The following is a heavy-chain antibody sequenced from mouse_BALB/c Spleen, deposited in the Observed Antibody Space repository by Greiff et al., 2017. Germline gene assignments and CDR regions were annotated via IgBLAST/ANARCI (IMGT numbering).Heavy chain of an antibody. J-gene: IGHJ3*01. CDR1: GFTFSSYA. CDR3: ASYYGDVPWFAY. D-gene: IGHD2-13*01. V-gene: IGHV5-6-5*01. CDR2: ISSGGST. Sequence: EVMLVESGGGLVKPGGSLKLSCAASGFTFSSYAMSWVRQTPEKRLEWVASISSGGSTYYPDGVKGRFTISTDNGRNILYLQMSSLRSEDTAMYYCASYYGDVPWFAYWGQGTLVTVSA.